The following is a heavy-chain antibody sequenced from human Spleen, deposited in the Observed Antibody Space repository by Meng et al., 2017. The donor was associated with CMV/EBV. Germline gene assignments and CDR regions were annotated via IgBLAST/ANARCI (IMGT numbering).Heavy chain of an antibody. CDR1: YTFTAYY. D-gene: IGHD2/OR15-2a*01. J-gene: IGHJ6*02. Sequence: YTFTAYYIHWVRQAPGQGLEWMGWINPNSGDTVYAQKFQGRVTMTSDTSISTAYLELSSLKFDDTAVYYCARLPRLLTSLDYSPMDVWGQGTTVTVSS. CDR3: ARLPRLLTSLDYSPMDV. V-gene: IGHV1-2*02. CDR2: INPNSGDT.